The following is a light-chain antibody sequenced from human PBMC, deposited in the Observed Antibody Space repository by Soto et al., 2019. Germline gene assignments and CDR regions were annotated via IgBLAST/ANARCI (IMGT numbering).Light chain of an antibody. J-gene: IGKJ4*01. CDR3: QQYNDGPPLT. Sequence: EIMMTQSPATVSVSPGERATLSCRASQSIRTNVALKQQKPGQALMLLIYDASTRATGLSSRLSGSGSGTECTLTISSLQSEDVSIYYCQQYNDGPPLTFGGGTLLEI. CDR1: QSIRTN. V-gene: IGKV3-15*01. CDR2: DAS.